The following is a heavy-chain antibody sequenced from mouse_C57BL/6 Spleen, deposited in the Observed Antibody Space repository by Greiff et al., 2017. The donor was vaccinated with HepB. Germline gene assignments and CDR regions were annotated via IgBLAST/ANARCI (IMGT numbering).Heavy chain of an antibody. D-gene: IGHD2-4*01. Sequence: VKLMESGAELVKPGASVKISCKASGYAFSSYWMNWVKQRPGKGLEWIGQIYPGDGDTNYNGKFKGKATLTADKSSSTAYMQLSSLTSEDSAVYFCARGGDYRRFAYWGQGTLVTVSA. CDR1: GYAFSSYW. V-gene: IGHV1-80*01. CDR3: ARGGDYRRFAY. J-gene: IGHJ3*01. CDR2: IYPGDGDT.